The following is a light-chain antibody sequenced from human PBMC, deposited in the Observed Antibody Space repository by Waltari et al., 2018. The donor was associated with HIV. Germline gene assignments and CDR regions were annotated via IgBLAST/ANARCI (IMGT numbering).Light chain of an antibody. CDR2: EVS. Sequence: QSALTQPASVSGSPGPSITISCTGTSSDVGGYNYVTWYQQHPGKAPKLMIYEVSNRTSGVSNRFAGSKSGNTASLTIPGLQAEDEADYYCSSYTSSSTLAYVFGTGTKVTVL. CDR1: SSDVGGYNY. J-gene: IGLJ1*01. V-gene: IGLV2-14*01. CDR3: SSYTSSSTLAYV.